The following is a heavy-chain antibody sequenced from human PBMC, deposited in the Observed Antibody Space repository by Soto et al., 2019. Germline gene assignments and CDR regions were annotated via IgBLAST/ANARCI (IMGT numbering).Heavy chain of an antibody. Sequence: GSLRLSCADSGFAISDYYMSWIRQAPGKGLEWVSYISSSGSTIYYADSVKGRFTISRDNAKNSLYLQMNSLRAEDTAVYYCARVTGDYGETCPDYWGQGTLVTVSS. CDR3: ARVTGDYGETCPDY. CDR1: GFAISDYY. D-gene: IGHD4-17*01. J-gene: IGHJ4*02. V-gene: IGHV3-11*01. CDR2: ISSSGSTI.